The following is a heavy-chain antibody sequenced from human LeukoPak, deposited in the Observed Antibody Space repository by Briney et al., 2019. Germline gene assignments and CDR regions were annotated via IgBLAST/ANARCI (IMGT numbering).Heavy chain of an antibody. V-gene: IGHV4-59*01. D-gene: IGHD3-10*01. Sequence: SETLSLTCAVYGGSFSGYYWSWIRQPPGKGLEWIGYIYYSGSTNYNPSLKSRVTISVDTSKNQFSLKLSSVTAADTAVYYCARDRYYYGSGSPPVGPWGQGTLVTVSS. CDR1: GGSFSGYY. CDR2: IYYSGST. J-gene: IGHJ5*02. CDR3: ARDRYYYGSGSPPVGP.